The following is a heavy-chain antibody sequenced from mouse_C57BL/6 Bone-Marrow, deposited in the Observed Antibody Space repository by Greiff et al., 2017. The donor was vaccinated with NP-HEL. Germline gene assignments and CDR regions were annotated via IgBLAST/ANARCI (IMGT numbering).Heavy chain of an antibody. Sequence: EVKLQESGPGLVKPSQSLSLTCSVTGYSITSGYYWNWIRQFPGNKLEWMGYISYDGSNNYNPSLKNRISITRDTSKNQFFLKLNSVTTEDTATYYCATYYYGSSYGGYYYAMDYWGQGTSVTVSS. J-gene: IGHJ4*01. CDR1: GYSITSGYY. D-gene: IGHD1-1*01. CDR2: ISYDGSN. CDR3: ATYYYGSSYGGYYYAMDY. V-gene: IGHV3-6*01.